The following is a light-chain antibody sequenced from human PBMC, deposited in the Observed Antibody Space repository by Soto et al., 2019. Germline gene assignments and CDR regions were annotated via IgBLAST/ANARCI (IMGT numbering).Light chain of an antibody. CDR1: QSVSSY. Sequence: EIALTQSPATLSLSPGERATLSFRASQSVSSYLAWYQQKPGQAPRLLIYDASNRATGIPARFSGSGSGTDFTLTISSLEPEDFAVYYCQQRSNWPRFGQGTRLEIK. CDR3: QQRSNWPR. J-gene: IGKJ5*01. V-gene: IGKV3-11*01. CDR2: DAS.